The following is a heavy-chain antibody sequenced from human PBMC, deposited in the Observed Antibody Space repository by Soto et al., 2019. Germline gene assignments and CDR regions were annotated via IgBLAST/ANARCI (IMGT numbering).Heavy chain of an antibody. V-gene: IGHV1-2*02. CDR1: GGSFSSYA. CDR3: ASEDIDY. CDR2: INPNSGGT. Sequence: ASVKVSCKASGGSFSSYAISWVRQAPGQGLEWMGWINPNSGGTNYAQKFQGRVTMTRDTSISTAYMELSRLRSDDTAVYYCASEDIDYWGQGTLVTVSS. J-gene: IGHJ4*02.